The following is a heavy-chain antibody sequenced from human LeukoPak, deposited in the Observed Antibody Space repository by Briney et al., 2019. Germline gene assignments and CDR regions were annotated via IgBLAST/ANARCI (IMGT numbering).Heavy chain of an antibody. CDR2: IYYSGST. J-gene: IGHJ4*02. CDR3: ARVGRYFDCLLPFDY. V-gene: IGHV4-39*01. Sequence: MTSETLSLTCTVSGGSISSSSYYWGWIRQPPGKGLERFGRIYYSGSTYYNPSLKSRLTISVDTSKNQFSLKLRSVTAADTAVYYCARVGRYFDCLLPFDYWGQGTLVTVSS. D-gene: IGHD3-9*01. CDR1: GGSISSSSYY.